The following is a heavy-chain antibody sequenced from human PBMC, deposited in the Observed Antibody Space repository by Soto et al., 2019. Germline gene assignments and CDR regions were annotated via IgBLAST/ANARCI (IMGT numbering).Heavy chain of an antibody. CDR3: ARAPLDYYYDSSGPFDY. CDR2: ISAYNGNT. Sequence: ASVKVSCKASGYTFTSYGISWVRQAPGQGLEWMGWISAYNGNTNYAQKLQGRVTMTTDTSTSTAYMELRSLRSDDTAVYYCARAPLDYYYDSSGPFDYWGQGTLVTVSS. CDR1: GYTFTSYG. D-gene: IGHD3-22*01. V-gene: IGHV1-18*01. J-gene: IGHJ4*02.